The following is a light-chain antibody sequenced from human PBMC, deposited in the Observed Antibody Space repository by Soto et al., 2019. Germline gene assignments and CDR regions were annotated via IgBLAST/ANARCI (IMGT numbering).Light chain of an antibody. CDR2: DAS. V-gene: IGKV3-11*01. Sequence: EIVLTQSPCTLSLSPGERAILSCRASQSVGSLLAWYQHNPGQAPRLLIFDASYRAAGIPARFRGSGSGTDFTLTIDSLEPEDFAVYYCQQRTNWLWTFGPGTKVDI. CDR1: QSVGSL. CDR3: QQRTNWLWT. J-gene: IGKJ1*01.